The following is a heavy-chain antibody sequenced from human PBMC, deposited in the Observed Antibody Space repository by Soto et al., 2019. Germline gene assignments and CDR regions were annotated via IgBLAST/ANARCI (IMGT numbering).Heavy chain of an antibody. D-gene: IGHD3-3*01. CDR3: AKDTVGGYSFWSGYYSDGLDV. CDR1: GFTFDSYA. J-gene: IGHJ3*01. Sequence: EVKLLESGGGPARPGGSLRLSCVGSGFTFDSYAISWVRQAPGERLQWIAAISGSADGTDYAHSVRGRFTISRDNAKKTVHLQMDSLRVEDTAVYFCAKDTVGGYSFWSGYYSDGLDVWGQGTLVTVS. V-gene: IGHV3-23*01. CDR2: ISGSADGT.